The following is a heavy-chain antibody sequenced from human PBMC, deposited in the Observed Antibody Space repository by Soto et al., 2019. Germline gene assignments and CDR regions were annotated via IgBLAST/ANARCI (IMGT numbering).Heavy chain of an antibody. D-gene: IGHD6-19*01. CDR3: AKGRLAVAAPYSWFDP. J-gene: IGHJ5*02. Sequence: EVKLLESGGGLVQPGGSLRLSCAAYGFTFSSYAMSWVRQAPGKGLEWVSSITGGGENTHYADSVKGRFTISRDNSKNTLSLQMNSLRVEDTAVYHCAKGRLAVAAPYSWFDPWGQGTLVTVSS. CDR1: GFTFSSYA. V-gene: IGHV3-23*01. CDR2: ITGGGENT.